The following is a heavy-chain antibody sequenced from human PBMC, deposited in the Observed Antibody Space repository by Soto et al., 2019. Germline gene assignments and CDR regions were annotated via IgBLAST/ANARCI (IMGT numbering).Heavy chain of an antibody. CDR1: GGSISSYY. CDR2: IYTSGST. CDR3: ARGYNWNYGRGAGSLLFDY. D-gene: IGHD1-7*01. V-gene: IGHV4-4*07. Sequence: QVQLQESGPGLVKPSETLSLTCTVSGGSISSYYWSWIRQPAGKGLEWIGRIYTSGSTYYNPSLKSRITMSVDTSKNQFSLKLSSVTAADTAVYYCARGYNWNYGRGAGSLLFDYWGHGTLVTVSS. J-gene: IGHJ4*01.